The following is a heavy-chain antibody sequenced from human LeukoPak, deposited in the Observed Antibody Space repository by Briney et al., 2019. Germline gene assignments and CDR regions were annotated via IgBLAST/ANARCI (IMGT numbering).Heavy chain of an antibody. CDR2: ISYDGSNK. V-gene: IGHV3-30*18. CDR3: AKETYYYDSSGPIPEH. Sequence: TGGSLRLSCAASGFTFSSYGMHWVRQAPGKGLEWVAVISYDGSNKYYADSVKGRFTISRDNSKNTLYLQMNSLRAEDTAVYYCAKETYYYDSSGPIPEHWGQGTLVTVSS. J-gene: IGHJ1*01. CDR1: GFTFSSYG. D-gene: IGHD3-22*01.